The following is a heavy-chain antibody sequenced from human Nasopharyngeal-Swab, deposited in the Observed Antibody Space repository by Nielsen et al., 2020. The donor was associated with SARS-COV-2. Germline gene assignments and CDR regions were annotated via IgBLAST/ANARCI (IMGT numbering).Heavy chain of an antibody. J-gene: IGHJ1*01. V-gene: IGHV3-30*18. D-gene: IGHD3-10*01. CDR2: ISYDGSNK. CDR3: AKAGSAEYFQH. Sequence: LSLTCAASGFTFSSYGMHWVRQAPGKGLEWVAVISYDGSNKYYADSVKGRFTISRDNSKNTLYLQMNSLRAEDTAVYYCAKAGSAEYFQHWGQGTLVTVSS. CDR1: GFTFSSYG.